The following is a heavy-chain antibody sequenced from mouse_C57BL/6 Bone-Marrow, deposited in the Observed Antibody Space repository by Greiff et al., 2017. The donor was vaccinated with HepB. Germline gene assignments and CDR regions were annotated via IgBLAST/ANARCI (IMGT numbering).Heavy chain of an antibody. CDR1: GFTFSDYY. Sequence: EVQRVESEGGLVQPGSSMKLSCTSSGFTFSDYYIAWVRQVPEKGLEWVANINYDGSSTYYLDSLKSRFIISRDNAKNILYLQMSSLKSEDTATYYCARGDYGSSYPYFDYWGQGTTLTVSS. D-gene: IGHD1-1*01. J-gene: IGHJ2*01. V-gene: IGHV5-16*01. CDR3: ARGDYGSSYPYFDY. CDR2: INYDGSST.